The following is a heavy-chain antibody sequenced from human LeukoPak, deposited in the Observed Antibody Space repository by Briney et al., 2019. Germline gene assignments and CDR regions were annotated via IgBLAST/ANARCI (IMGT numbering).Heavy chain of an antibody. Sequence: SVNVSCKASVGTFSSYAISWVGQAPGQGREWMGRIIPIFGTANYAQKLQGRVTITTDESTSTAYMELSSLRSEDTAVYYCAIGYCSGGSCYSGYYYYMDVWGKGTTVTVSS. CDR2: IIPIFGTA. V-gene: IGHV1-69*05. J-gene: IGHJ6*03. D-gene: IGHD2-15*01. CDR3: AIGYCSGGSCYSGYYYYMDV. CDR1: VGTFSSYA.